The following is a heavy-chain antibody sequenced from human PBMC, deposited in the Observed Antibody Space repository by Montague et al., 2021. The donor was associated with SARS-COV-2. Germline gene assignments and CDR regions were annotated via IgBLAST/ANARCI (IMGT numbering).Heavy chain of an antibody. CDR2: VYSVGST. CDR3: ARETMTGDAFDI. D-gene: IGHD1-14*01. Sequence: SETLSLTCTVSGASVSGSDWGWIRQSPGKGLEWIGYVYSVGSTDYNPSLKSRFTISRDTSKNQFSLKVRSVTAADTAVYYCARETMTGDAFDIWGQGTMVTVSS. J-gene: IGHJ3*02. V-gene: IGHV4-59*02. CDR1: GASVSGSD.